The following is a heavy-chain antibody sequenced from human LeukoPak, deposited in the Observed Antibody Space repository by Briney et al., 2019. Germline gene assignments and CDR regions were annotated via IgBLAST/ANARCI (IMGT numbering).Heavy chain of an antibody. CDR1: GYSFTSYW. CDR2: IYPGDSDT. V-gene: IGHV5-51*01. J-gene: IGHJ3*02. D-gene: IGHD1-26*01. CDR3: ARSFVGSGSYRSAFDI. Sequence: EESLKISCKGSGYSFTSYWIGWVRQMPGKGLEWMGIIYPGDSDTRYSPSFQGQVTISADKSISTAYLQWSSLKASDTAMYYCARSFVGSGSYRSAFDIWGQGTMVTVSS.